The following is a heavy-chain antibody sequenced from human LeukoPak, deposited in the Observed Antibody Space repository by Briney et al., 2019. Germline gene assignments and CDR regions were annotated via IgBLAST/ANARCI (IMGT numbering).Heavy chain of an antibody. CDR3: AKDSDTYGHRHFDH. V-gene: IGHV3-30*02. CDR1: GFTFSSYG. D-gene: IGHD2-8*01. CDR2: IGFDGSKI. J-gene: IGHJ4*02. Sequence: PGGYLRRSCVASGFTFSSYGMQWVRQAPGKGLEWVAFIGFDGSKIYYADSVKGRFTISRDNSKNTVNLQMNSLRVEDTAVYYCAKDSDTYGHRHFDHWGQGTLVTVSS.